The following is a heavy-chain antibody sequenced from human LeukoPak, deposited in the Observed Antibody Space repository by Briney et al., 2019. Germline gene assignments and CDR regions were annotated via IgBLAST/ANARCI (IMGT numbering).Heavy chain of an antibody. CDR2: ISYDGSNK. CDR3: AKGSYYDSSGSFYFDY. CDR1: GFTFSSYA. V-gene: IGHV3-30-3*01. Sequence: GGSLRLSCAISGFTFSSYAMHWVRQAPGKGLEWVAVISYDGSNKYYADSVKGRFTISRDNSKNTLYLQMNSLRAEDTAVYYCAKGSYYDSSGSFYFDYRGQGTLVTVSS. D-gene: IGHD3-22*01. J-gene: IGHJ4*02.